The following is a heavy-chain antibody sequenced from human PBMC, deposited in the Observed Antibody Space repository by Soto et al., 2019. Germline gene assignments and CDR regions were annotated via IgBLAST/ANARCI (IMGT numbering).Heavy chain of an antibody. D-gene: IGHD2-2*01. V-gene: IGHV3-23*01. J-gene: IGHJ4*02. CDR3: ARNCSSTSCINY. CDR1: GFTFSSFA. Sequence: EVQLLESGGGLVQPGESLRLSCAASGFTFSSFAMSWVRQAPGKGLEWVSAISGSGGSTYYADSVKGRFTISRDNSKNTLYLQMNSLRAEDTAVYYCARNCSSTSCINYWGQGTLVTVSS. CDR2: ISGSGGST.